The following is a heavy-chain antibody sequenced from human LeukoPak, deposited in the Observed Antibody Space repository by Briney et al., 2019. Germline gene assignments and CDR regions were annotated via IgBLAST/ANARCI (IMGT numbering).Heavy chain of an antibody. V-gene: IGHV4-38-2*02. CDR1: GYSISSGYY. D-gene: IGHD3-22*01. J-gene: IGHJ3*02. CDR3: ARGRRITMIVVVYDAFDI. Sequence: SETLSLTFTVSGYSISSGYYWGWIRQPPGKGLEWIGSIYHSGSTYYNPSLKSRVTISVDTSKNQFSLKLSSVTAADTAVYYCARGRRITMIVVVYDAFDIWGQGTMVTVSS. CDR2: IYHSGST.